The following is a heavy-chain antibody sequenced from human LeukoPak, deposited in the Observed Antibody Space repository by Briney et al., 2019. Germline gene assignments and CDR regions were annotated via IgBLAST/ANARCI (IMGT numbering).Heavy chain of an antibody. J-gene: IGHJ4*02. Sequence: GGSLRLSCTASGFTFSNFWMSWVRQAPGKGLEWVANIKQNGSEETYIDSVKGRFIISRDNAKSSLSLQMNSLRGEDTAVYYCADPGMGYWGQGTLVTVSS. CDR3: ADPGMGY. D-gene: IGHD1-14*01. CDR2: IKQNGSEE. CDR1: GFTFSNFW. V-gene: IGHV3-7*01.